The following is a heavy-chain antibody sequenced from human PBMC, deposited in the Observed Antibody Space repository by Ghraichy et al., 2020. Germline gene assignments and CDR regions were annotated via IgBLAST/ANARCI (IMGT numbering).Heavy chain of an antibody. D-gene: IGHD2-15*01. CDR1: GFTFSTYN. CDR3: ARDVSGGSVNWFDP. V-gene: IGHV3-21*01. Sequence: GGSRLSCAASGFTFSTYNMNWVRQAPGKGLEWVSSISSSSTYIYYADSVKGRFTISRDNAKNSLYLQMNSLRAEDTAVYYCARDVSGGSVNWFDPWGQGTLVTVSS. J-gene: IGHJ5*02. CDR2: ISSSSTYI.